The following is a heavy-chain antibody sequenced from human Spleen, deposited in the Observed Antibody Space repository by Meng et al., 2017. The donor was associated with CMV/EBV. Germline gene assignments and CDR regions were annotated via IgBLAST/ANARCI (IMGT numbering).Heavy chain of an antibody. CDR3: ASSGGSSWYIDY. D-gene: IGHD6-13*01. CDR1: GGAIRSSKL. V-gene: IGHV4-4*02. Sequence: CDVAGGAIRSSKLWTWVGQVPGKGLEWIGEIYHSGSTYYNPSLKSRVTISVDTSKNQFSLKLSSVTAADTAVYYCASSGGSSWYIDYWGQGTLVTVSS. J-gene: IGHJ4*02. CDR2: IYHSGST.